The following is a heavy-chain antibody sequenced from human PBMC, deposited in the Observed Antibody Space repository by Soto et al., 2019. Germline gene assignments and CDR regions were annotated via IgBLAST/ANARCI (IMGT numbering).Heavy chain of an antibody. CDR3: ARDPYSSNTVTIMDY. V-gene: IGHV3-48*02. Sequence: EVQLVESGGGLVQPGGSLRLSCAASGFTFSNYAMNWVRQAPGKGLEWVSYISHKSSAIYHADSVKGRFTISRDNAKNSLYLQMNTLRDEDTAVYYCARDPYSSNTVTIMDYWGQGTLVTVSS. CDR1: GFTFSNYA. J-gene: IGHJ4*02. CDR2: ISHKSSAI. D-gene: IGHD4-17*01.